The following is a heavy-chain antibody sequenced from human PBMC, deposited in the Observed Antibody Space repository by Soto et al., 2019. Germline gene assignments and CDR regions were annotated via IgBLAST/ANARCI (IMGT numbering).Heavy chain of an antibody. J-gene: IGHJ4*02. CDR1: GFTFSSYA. D-gene: IGHD1-26*01. CDR2: ISPSGDNT. CDR3: AKSGSHSYFDN. Sequence: PGGSLRLSCAASGFTFSSYAMNWVLQAPGKGLEWVSSISPSGDNTYYADSVKGRFTISRDSSKNMLYLQMNSLRAEDTAVYYCAKSGSHSYFDNWGQGTLVTVSS. V-gene: IGHV3-23*01.